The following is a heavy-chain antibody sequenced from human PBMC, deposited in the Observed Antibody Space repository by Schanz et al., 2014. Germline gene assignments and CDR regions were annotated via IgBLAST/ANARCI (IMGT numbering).Heavy chain of an antibody. CDR3: ATDYSGGGCHI. CDR2: VSHDGFTK. D-gene: IGHD6-19*01. Sequence: VQLLESGGDLVQPGGSLRLSCVASGFSFSGFAVHWVRQAPGKGLEWVSIVSHDGFTKHYADSVRGRFTLSRDNSKNTVYLQMNSLRAEDTALYFCATDYSGGGCHIWGQGTMVTVSS. CDR1: GFSFSGFA. J-gene: IGHJ3*02. V-gene: IGHV3-30*04.